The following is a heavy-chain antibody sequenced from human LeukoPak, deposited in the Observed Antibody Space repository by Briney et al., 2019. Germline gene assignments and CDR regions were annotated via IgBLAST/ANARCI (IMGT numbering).Heavy chain of an antibody. D-gene: IGHD2-2*01. V-gene: IGHV4-34*01. CDR1: GGSFSGYY. J-gene: IGHJ5*02. Sequence: SETLSLTCAVYGGSFSGYYWSWLRQPPGKGLEWIGEINHSGSTNYNPSLKSRVTISVDTSKNQFSLKLSSVTAADTAVYYCAKIVVVPAANWFDPWGQGTLVTVSS. CDR2: INHSGST. CDR3: AKIVVVPAANWFDP.